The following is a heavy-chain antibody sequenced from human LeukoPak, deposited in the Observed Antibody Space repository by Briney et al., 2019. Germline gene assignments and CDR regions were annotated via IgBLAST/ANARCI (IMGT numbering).Heavy chain of an antibody. CDR3: ARGPLYDFWGGYYTGGIDY. CDR2: ISSSSSYI. V-gene: IGHV3-21*01. D-gene: IGHD3-3*01. J-gene: IGHJ4*02. CDR1: GFTPSSYS. Sequence: VGSLRLSCAASGFTPSSYSMNWVRQAPGKGLEWVSSISSSSSYIYYADSVKGRFTISRDNAKNSLYLQMNSLRAEDTAVYYCARGPLYDFWGGYYTGGIDYWGQGTLVTVSS.